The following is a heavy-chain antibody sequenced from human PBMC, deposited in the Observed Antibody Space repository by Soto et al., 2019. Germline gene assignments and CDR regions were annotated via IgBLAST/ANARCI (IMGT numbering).Heavy chain of an antibody. CDR1: GASISGFY. CDR2: IYATGTT. CDR3: VRDGTKTLRDWFDP. D-gene: IGHD1-1*01. V-gene: IGHV4-4*07. Sequence: SETLSLTCTVCGASISGFYWSWIRKSAGKGLEWIGRIYATGTTDYNPSLKSRVMMSVDTSKKQFSLKLRSVTAADTAVYYCVRDGTKTLRDWFDPWGQGISVTVSS. J-gene: IGHJ5*02.